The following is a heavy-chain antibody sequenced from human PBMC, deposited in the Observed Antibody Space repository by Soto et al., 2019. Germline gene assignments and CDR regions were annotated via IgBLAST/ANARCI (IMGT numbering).Heavy chain of an antibody. J-gene: IGHJ5*02. CDR1: GDSYSISTYS. V-gene: IGHV4-30-2*01. CDR3: AGMPYTSGLRFDP. Sequence: SETLSPTCNMSGDSYSISTYSWSWIRQPPGKALQWIGFIYQSGVTSYNPSLASRVSISLDRSNNQCSLKLKSVTAADTAVYFCAGMPYTSGLRFDPWGPGTLVTVS. CDR2: IYQSGVT. D-gene: IGHD6-19*01.